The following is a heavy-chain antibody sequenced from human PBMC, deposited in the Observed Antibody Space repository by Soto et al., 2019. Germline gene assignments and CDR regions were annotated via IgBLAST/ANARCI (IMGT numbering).Heavy chain of an antibody. Sequence: QLQLQESGPGLVKPSETLSLTCSVSDDSINSDKYYWVWIRQPPGKGLEWIGSIYYRGNAYYNPSLQTRVTISLVKSKSQFSLRLNSVTAADSAVYFCARLEGLATISYYFDFWGPGALVTVSS. CDR2: IYYRGNA. D-gene: IGHD3-9*01. CDR1: DDSINSDKYY. J-gene: IGHJ4*02. CDR3: ARLEGLATISYYFDF. V-gene: IGHV4-39*01.